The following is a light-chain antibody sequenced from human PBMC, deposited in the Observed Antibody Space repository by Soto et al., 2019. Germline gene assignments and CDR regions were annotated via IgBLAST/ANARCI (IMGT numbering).Light chain of an antibody. CDR1: SSNIGSTT. J-gene: IGLJ3*02. CDR2: NNN. CDR3: AAWDDSLNGVV. V-gene: IGLV1-44*01. Sequence: QSVLTQPPSASGTPGQRVTIACSGSSSNIGSTTVKWYQQLPGTAPKLLIYNNNQRPSGVADRFSGSKSGTSASLAISGLQSEDEADYYCAAWDDSLNGVVFGGGTKVTVL.